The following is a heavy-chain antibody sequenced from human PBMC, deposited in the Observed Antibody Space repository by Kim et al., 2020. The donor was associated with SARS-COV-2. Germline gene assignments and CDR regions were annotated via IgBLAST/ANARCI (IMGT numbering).Heavy chain of an antibody. J-gene: IGHJ4*02. CDR1: GYTFITSH. Sequence: ASVKVSCKASGYTFITSHIHWVRQAPGQGLEWMGLFNPSGGNTTYAQKFQGRVTMAGDTSTSTADMEVSSLRSEDTAVYYCARELHNSWSIDYWGQGTLVTVSS. D-gene: IGHD1-26*01. V-gene: IGHV1-46*01. CDR2: FNPSGGNT. CDR3: ARELHNSWSIDY.